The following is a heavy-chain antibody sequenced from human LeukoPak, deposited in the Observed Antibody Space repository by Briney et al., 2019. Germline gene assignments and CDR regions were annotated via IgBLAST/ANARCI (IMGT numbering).Heavy chain of an antibody. J-gene: IGHJ4*02. V-gene: IGHV4-39*01. Sequence: SETLSLTCIVSGGSVSSGSYYWSSIRQPPGKGLEWIGSIYYSGSTYHNASLKSRVTISVDRSKNQFSLKLSSVAAADTAVYYCARQITSHGTWGWDVIDYWGQGTLVTVSS. CDR1: GGSVSSGSYY. D-gene: IGHD3-16*01. CDR3: ARQITSHGTWGWDVIDY. CDR2: IYYSGST.